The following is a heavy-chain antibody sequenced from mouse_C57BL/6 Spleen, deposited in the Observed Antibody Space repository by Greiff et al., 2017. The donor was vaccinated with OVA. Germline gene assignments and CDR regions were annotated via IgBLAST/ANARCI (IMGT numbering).Heavy chain of an antibody. J-gene: IGHJ2*01. V-gene: IGHV1-18*01. Sequence: EVKLMESGPELVKPGASVKIPCKASGYTFTDYNMDWVKQSPGKSLEWIGDINPNNGGTIYNQKFKGKATLTVDKSSSTAYLELRSLTSEDTAVYYCARGTTVVGGGYYFDYWGQGTTLTVSS. D-gene: IGHD1-1*01. CDR2: INPNNGGT. CDR1: GYTFTDYN. CDR3: ARGTTVVGGGYYFDY.